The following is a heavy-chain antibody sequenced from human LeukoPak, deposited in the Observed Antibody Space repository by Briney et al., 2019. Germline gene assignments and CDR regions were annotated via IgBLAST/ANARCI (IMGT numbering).Heavy chain of an antibody. CDR2: IWYDGSNK. J-gene: IGHJ4*02. Sequence: PGRSLRLSCAASGFTFSSYGMHWVRQAPGKGLEWVAVIWYDGSNKYYADSVKGRFTISRDNSKNTLYLQMNSLRAEDTAVYYCASYEYCSSTSCLDYWGQGTLVTVSS. D-gene: IGHD2-2*01. CDR1: GFTFSSYG. CDR3: ASYEYCSSTSCLDY. V-gene: IGHV3-30*19.